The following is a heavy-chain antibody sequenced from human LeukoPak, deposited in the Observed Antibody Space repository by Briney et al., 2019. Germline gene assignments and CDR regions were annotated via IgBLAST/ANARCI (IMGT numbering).Heavy chain of an antibody. CDR1: GGTFISYA. J-gene: IGHJ3*02. V-gene: IGHV1-69*13. CDR2: IIPIFGTA. CDR3: AREECDYGRLACDM. Sequence: SVKVSCKASGGTFISYAISWVRQAPGQGLEWMGGIIPIFGTATYAQKFQGRVTITADESTSTAYMELSSLRSADTAVYYCAREECDYGRLACDMWGRDTVHTVS. D-gene: IGHD4/OR15-4a*01.